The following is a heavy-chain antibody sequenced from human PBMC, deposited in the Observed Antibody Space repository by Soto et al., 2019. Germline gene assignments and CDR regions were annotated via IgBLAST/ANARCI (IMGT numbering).Heavy chain of an antibody. CDR3: ASSDSSSRYYYYYGMDV. CDR1: GGTFSSYA. V-gene: IGHV1-69*01. CDR2: IIPIFGTA. Sequence: QVQLVQSGAEVKKPGSSVKVSCKASGGTFSSYAISWVRQAPGQGLEWMGGIIPIFGTANYAQKFQGRVTITADESTSTAYMELSSLRSEDTAVYYCASSDSSSRYYYYYGMDVWGQGITVTVSS. D-gene: IGHD6-6*01. J-gene: IGHJ6*02.